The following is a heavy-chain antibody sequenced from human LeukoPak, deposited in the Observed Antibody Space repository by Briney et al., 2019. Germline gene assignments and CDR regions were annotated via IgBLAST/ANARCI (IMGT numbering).Heavy chain of an antibody. V-gene: IGHV3-30*04. D-gene: IGHD6-19*01. CDR1: GFTFSSYA. J-gene: IGHJ5*02. Sequence: GGSLRLSCAASGFTFSSYAMHWVRQAPGKGLEWVAVISYDGSNKYYADSVKGRITISRDNSKNTLYLQMNSLRAEDTAVYYCARGGSGWFRWFDPWGQGTLVTVSS. CDR3: ARGGSGWFRWFDP. CDR2: ISYDGSNK.